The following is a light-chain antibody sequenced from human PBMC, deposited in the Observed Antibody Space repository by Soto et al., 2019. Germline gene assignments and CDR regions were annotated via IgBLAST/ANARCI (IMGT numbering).Light chain of an antibody. CDR3: QQYNSYSLT. CDR1: QSIVRL. V-gene: IGKV1-5*01. Sequence: DIQMTQSPSTLSAFVGDRVTITCRASQSIVRLLAWYQQKPGKAPKLLIYDASSLEGGVPSRFSGTGSGTEFTLTISSLQPDDFATYYCQQYNSYSLTFGGGTKVDIK. CDR2: DAS. J-gene: IGKJ4*01.